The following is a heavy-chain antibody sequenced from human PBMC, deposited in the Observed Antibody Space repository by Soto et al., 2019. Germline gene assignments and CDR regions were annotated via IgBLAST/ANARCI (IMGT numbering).Heavy chain of an antibody. CDR3: AKVKGEYYYGSGRGMKFDP. Sequence: GGSLRLSCAASGFTLSSYAMSWVRQAPGKGLEWVSAISGSGGSTYYADSVKGRFTISRDNSKNTLYLQMNSLRAEDTAVYYCAKVKGEYYYGSGRGMKFDPWGQGTLVTVSS. CDR2: ISGSGGST. CDR1: GFTLSSYA. V-gene: IGHV3-23*01. D-gene: IGHD3-10*01. J-gene: IGHJ5*02.